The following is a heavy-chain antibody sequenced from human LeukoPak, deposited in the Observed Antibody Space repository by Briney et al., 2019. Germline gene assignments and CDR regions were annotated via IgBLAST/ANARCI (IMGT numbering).Heavy chain of an antibody. D-gene: IGHD1-26*01. J-gene: IGHJ3*02. CDR2: IKHDGSEK. V-gene: IGHV3-7*01. CDR3: ARGDFESGSYNDAFDI. Sequence: GGSLRLSCAASGFTFSAYWMSWVRQAPGKGLEWVANIKHDGSEKFSVDSVKGRFIISRDNAKNSLYLQMNSLRAEDTAVYYCARGDFESGSYNDAFDIWGQGTLVTVSS. CDR1: GFTFSAYW.